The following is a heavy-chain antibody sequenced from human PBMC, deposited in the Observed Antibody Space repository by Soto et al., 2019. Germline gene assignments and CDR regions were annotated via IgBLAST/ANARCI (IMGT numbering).Heavy chain of an antibody. J-gene: IGHJ4*02. V-gene: IGHV1-3*01. CDR1: GDTFTSYA. CDR2: INAGNGNT. D-gene: IGHD2-21*02. CDR3: ARSIVVVTALDY. Sequence: GVSLKVCCKAPGDTFTSYAMHWVRQAPGQRLEWMGWINAGNGNTKYSQKFQGRVTITRDTSASTAYMELSSLRSEDTAVYYCARSIVVVTALDYWGQGTLVTVSS.